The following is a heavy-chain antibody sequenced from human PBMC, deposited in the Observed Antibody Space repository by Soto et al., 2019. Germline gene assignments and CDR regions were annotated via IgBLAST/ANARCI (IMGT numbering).Heavy chain of an antibody. D-gene: IGHD2-8*01. J-gene: IGHJ4*02. Sequence: PGGSLRLSCAASGFTVTNKYMTWVRQAPGKGLEWVSVIYSGGSTSYADSVKGRFTISRDNSKNILYLQMNSLRTEDTAMYYCAKLRDFVVLPAGILYYWGPGTLVTVSS. CDR3: AKLRDFVVLPAGILYY. V-gene: IGHV3-53*01. CDR1: GFTVTNKY. CDR2: IYSGGST.